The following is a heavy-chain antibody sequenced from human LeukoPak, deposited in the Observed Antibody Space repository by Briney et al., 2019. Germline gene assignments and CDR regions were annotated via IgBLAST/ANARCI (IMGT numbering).Heavy chain of an antibody. CDR2: IYNTEST. CDR1: GCSISDHY. Sequence: SETLSLTCTASGCSISDHYWSWIRQPPGKGLDWIGYIYNTESTNYNPSLKSRVTMSFDTSNNQFALKLSSVTAADTAIYYCAKGRRHRDGFDFWGQGTMVTVSS. D-gene: IGHD6-25*01. J-gene: IGHJ3*01. V-gene: IGHV4-59*11. CDR3: AKGRRHRDGFDF.